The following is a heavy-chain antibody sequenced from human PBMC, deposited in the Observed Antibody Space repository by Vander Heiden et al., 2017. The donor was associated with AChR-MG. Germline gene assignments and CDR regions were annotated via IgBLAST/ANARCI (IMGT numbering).Heavy chain of an antibody. D-gene: IGHD3-16*01. V-gene: IGHV3-30-3*01. CDR1: GFTFSSYA. Sequence: QVQLVASGGGVVQPGRSLRLSCAASGFTFSSYAMHWVRQAPGKGLEWVAVISYDGSNKYYADSVKGRFTISRDNSKNTLYLQMNSLRAEDTAVYYCARDPAFGGVVRNYYYMDVWGKGTTVTVSS. CDR3: ARDPAFGGVVRNYYYMDV. CDR2: ISYDGSNK. J-gene: IGHJ6*03.